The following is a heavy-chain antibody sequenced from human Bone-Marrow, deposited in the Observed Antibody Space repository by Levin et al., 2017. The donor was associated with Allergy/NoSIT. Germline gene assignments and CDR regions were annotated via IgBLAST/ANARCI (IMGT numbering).Heavy chain of an antibody. J-gene: IGHJ5*02. Sequence: GESLKISCKVSGYSFTTNWIAWVRQMPGKGLEWMGTIYPGDSDTRYSPSLQGQVTISVDKSISTAYLQWSSLKASDTAMYYCARHGRPGYSNSWYVDWGQGTLVIVSS. CDR3: ARHGRPGYSNSWYVD. D-gene: IGHD6-13*01. CDR1: GYSFTTNW. V-gene: IGHV5-51*01. CDR2: IYPGDSDT.